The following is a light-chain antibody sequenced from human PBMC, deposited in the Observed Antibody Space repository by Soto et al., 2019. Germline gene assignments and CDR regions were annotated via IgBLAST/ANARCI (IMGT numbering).Light chain of an antibody. J-gene: IGKJ4*01. CDR2: DAS. Sequence: EIVLTQSPGTLSLSPGERATLSCRASQSVSSYLAWYQQKPGQAPRLLIYDASSRATGIPDRFSGGGSGTDFTLTISRLEPEDFAVYYCQQFSSYPLNCGGGTKVDIK. V-gene: IGKV3-20*01. CDR3: QQFSSYPLN. CDR1: QSVSSY.